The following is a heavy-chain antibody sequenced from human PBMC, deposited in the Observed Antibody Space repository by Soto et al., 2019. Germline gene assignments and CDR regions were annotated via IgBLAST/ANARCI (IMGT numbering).Heavy chain of an antibody. V-gene: IGHV3-49*04. J-gene: IGHJ3*02. Sequence: GGSLRLSCTASGFTFGDYAMSWVRQAPGKGLEWVGFIRSKAYGGTTEYAASVKGRFTISRDDSKSIAYLQMNSLKTEDTAVYYCTRPRYNWNYGAFDIWGQGTMVTV. CDR3: TRPRYNWNYGAFDI. CDR1: GFTFGDYA. D-gene: IGHD1-7*01. CDR2: IRSKAYGGTT.